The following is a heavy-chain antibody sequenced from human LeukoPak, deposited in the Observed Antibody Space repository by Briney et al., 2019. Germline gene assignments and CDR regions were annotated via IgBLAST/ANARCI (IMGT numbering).Heavy chain of an antibody. D-gene: IGHD6-19*01. CDR2: IYHSGST. J-gene: IGHJ4*01. CDR3: AREMGSGSEFDY. V-gene: IGHV4-38-2*02. Sequence: SETLSLTCTVSGYSTSSGYYWGWIRQPPGKGLEWIGSIYHSGSTYYNPSLKSRVTISVDTSKNQFSLKLSSVTAADTAVYYCAREMGSGSEFDYWGQGTLVTVSS. CDR1: GYSTSSGYY.